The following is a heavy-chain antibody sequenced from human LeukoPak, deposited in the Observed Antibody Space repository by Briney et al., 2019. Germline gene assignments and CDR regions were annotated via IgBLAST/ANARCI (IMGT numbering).Heavy chain of an antibody. CDR3: ARGFQYYYDSSGYYYPFDY. J-gene: IGHJ4*02. Sequence: SETLSLTCAVYGGSFSGYYWSWIRQPPGKGLEWIGEINHSGSTNYNPSLKSRVTTSVDTSKTQLSLKLSSVTAADTAVYYCARGFQYYYDSSGYYYPFDYWGQGTLVTVSS. D-gene: IGHD3-22*01. V-gene: IGHV4-34*01. CDR1: GGSFSGYY. CDR2: INHSGST.